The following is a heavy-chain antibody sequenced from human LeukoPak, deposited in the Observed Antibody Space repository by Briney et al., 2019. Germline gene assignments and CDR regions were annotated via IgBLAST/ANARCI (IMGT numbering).Heavy chain of an antibody. CDR1: GGSISSYY. V-gene: IGHV4-59*08. J-gene: IGHJ4*02. D-gene: IGHD2-2*01. Sequence: SETLSLTCTVSGGSISSYYWSWLRQPPGKGLEWIGYIYYSGSTNYNPSLKSRVTISVDTSKNQFSLKLSSVTAADTAVYYCAGHIVVVPAAINYWGQGTLVTVSS. CDR2: IYYSGST. CDR3: AGHIVVVPAAINY.